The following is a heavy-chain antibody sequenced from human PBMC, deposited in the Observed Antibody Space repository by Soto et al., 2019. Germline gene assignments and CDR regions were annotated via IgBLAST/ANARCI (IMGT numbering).Heavy chain of an antibody. V-gene: IGHV1-3*01. Sequence: QVRLVQSGTEVKKPGASVMVSCKATGYTFANYAIHWVRQAPGQDFEWMGWINAGNGNTRNSQKFQGRVTFTRDTSATTAHMQVGSLRFEDTAVYSCARDLSGCGLTHGHFGGDVWGQGTTVSVSS. CDR3: ARDLSGCGLTHGHFGGDV. CDR2: INAGNGNT. D-gene: IGHD2-21*01. CDR1: GYTFANYA. J-gene: IGHJ6*02.